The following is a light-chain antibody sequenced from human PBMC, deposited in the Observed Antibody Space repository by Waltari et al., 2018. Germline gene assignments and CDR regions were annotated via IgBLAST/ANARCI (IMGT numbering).Light chain of an antibody. J-gene: IGLJ2*01. CDR2: EDN. CDR3: QSYDSSNHGV. V-gene: IGLV6-57*03. CDR1: SGHIASNY. Sequence: FMLTQPHSVSESPGKTVNISCTRSSGHIASNYVPRYQQRPGSAPTTVIYEDNQRPSGVPDRFSGSIDSSSNSASLTISGLKTEDEADYYCQSYDSSNHGVFGGGTKLTVL.